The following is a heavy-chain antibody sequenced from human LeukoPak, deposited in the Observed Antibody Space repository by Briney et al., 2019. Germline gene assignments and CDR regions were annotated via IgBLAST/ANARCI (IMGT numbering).Heavy chain of an antibody. CDR1: GGSIRTHY. Sequence: SETLSLTCTVSGGSIRTHYWGWIRQPPGKGLEWIAYIYQSGNTNYNPSLKSRVTMSVDTSKNQFSLKLSSVTAADTAVYYCARYSNYVQFFDYWGQGTLVTVSS. D-gene: IGHD4-11*01. J-gene: IGHJ4*02. V-gene: IGHV4-59*11. CDR2: IYQSGNT. CDR3: ARYSNYVQFFDY.